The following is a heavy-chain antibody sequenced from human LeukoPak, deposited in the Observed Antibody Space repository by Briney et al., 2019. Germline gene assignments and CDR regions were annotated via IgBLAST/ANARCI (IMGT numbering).Heavy chain of an antibody. D-gene: IGHD2-15*01. CDR2: INHSGST. V-gene: IGHV4-34*01. CDR3: VRREFGSGAGY. J-gene: IGHJ4*02. Sequence: SETLSLTCAVYGGSFSGYYWSWIRQPPGKGLEWIGEINHSGSTNYNPSLKSRVTISVNTSRSQFSLQLGSVTAADTAVYYCVRREFGSGAGYWGQGTLATVSS. CDR1: GGSFSGYY.